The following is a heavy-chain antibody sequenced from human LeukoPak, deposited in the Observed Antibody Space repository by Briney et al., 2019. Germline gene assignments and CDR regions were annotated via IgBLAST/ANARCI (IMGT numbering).Heavy chain of an antibody. CDR3: ARMTSIGWYAAGYYFDY. Sequence: SDTLSLTCSLSVRPISRYYGSWIPRPPGRGLEWIGYFYFCGSTNYNPSLKSRLTISVDTSKNHFALKMGSVDSPDTAVYSFARMTSIGWYAAGYYFDYWGQGTLVTVSS. V-gene: IGHV4-59*07. CDR1: VRPISRYY. J-gene: IGHJ4*02. CDR2: FYFCGST. D-gene: IGHD6-19*01.